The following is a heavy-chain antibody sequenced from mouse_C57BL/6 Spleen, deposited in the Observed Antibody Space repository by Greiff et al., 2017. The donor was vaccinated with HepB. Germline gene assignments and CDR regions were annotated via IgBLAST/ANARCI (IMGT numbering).Heavy chain of an antibody. CDR1: GYTFTSYW. V-gene: IGHV1-55*01. D-gene: IGHD2-1*01. CDR3: AIYYGNYDGFAY. J-gene: IGHJ3*01. CDR2: IYPGSGST. Sequence: VQLQQPGAELVKPGASVKMSCKASGYTFTSYWITWVKQRPGQGLEWIGDIYPGSGSTNYNEKFKGKATLTVDTSSSTAYMQLSSLTSEDSAVYYCAIYYGNYDGFAYWGQGTLVTVSA.